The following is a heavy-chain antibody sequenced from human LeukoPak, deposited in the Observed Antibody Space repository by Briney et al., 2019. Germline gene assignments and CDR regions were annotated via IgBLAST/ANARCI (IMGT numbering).Heavy chain of an antibody. CDR1: GFTLSRYW. Sequence: GGSLRLSCAAGFTLSRYWMTWVRQAPGRGLEWVANINQDGSDKYYGGSVKGRFSISRDNAENSLFLQMNTLRVEDSAVYYCARGGSGSSKYWVFWGQGTLVTVSS. J-gene: IGHJ4*02. V-gene: IGHV3-7*01. CDR3: ARGGSGSSKYWVF. CDR2: INQDGSDK. D-gene: IGHD1-1*01.